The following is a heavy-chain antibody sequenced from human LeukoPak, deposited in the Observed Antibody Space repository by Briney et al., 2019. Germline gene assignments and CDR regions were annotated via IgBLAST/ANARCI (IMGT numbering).Heavy chain of an antibody. CDR1: GSGSTFTGYY. J-gene: IGHJ4*02. CDR3: ARGEWELHPIDY. CDR2: ISPNSGGT. V-gene: IGHV1-2*02. D-gene: IGHD1-26*01. Sequence: ASVKVSCKASGSGSTFTGYYMHWVRQAPGQGLEWMGWISPNSGGTNYAQRFQGRVTMTRDTSISTAYMELSRLRSDDTAVYYCARGEWELHPIDYWGQGTLVTVSS.